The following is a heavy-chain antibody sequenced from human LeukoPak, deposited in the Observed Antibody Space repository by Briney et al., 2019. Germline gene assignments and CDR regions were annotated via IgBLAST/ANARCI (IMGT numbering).Heavy chain of an antibody. CDR2: ISSSSSTI. CDR3: AKEAAHYDSSGYYYAGEFDY. V-gene: IGHV3-48*01. Sequence: QTGGSLRLSCAASGFTFSSYSMNWVRQAPGKGLEWVSYISSSSSTIYYADSVKGRFTISRDNSKNTLYLQMNSLRAEDTAVYYCAKEAAHYDSSGYYYAGEFDYWGQGTLVTVSS. J-gene: IGHJ4*02. CDR1: GFTFSSYS. D-gene: IGHD3-22*01.